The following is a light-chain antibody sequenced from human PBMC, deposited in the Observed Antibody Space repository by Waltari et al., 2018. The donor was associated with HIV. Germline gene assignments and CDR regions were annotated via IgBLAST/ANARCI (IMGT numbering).Light chain of an antibody. Sequence: IQMTQSPSSVSASIGDTVPISCRANESIGDWLAWYQQRPGEAPRLLIYSASRRESGVPSKFFALGADTEFTITITVLESEDFANYYCQQACSFPHTFGGGTK. V-gene: IGKV1D-12*01. CDR3: QQACSFPHT. J-gene: IGKJ4*01. CDR1: ESIGDW. CDR2: SAS.